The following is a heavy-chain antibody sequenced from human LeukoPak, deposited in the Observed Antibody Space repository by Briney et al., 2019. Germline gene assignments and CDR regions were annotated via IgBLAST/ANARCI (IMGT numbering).Heavy chain of an antibody. V-gene: IGHV4-39*01. CDR3: ARTTEGYAGGPGYSYYYYMDV. J-gene: IGHJ6*03. CDR1: GGSISSYY. D-gene: IGHD5-12*01. CDR2: MYYSGTT. Sequence: SETLSLTCIVSGGSISSYYWGWIRQPPGKGLEWIGTMYYSGTTYYNPSLKSRVTISVDTSKNQFSLKLSSVTAADTAVYYCARTTEGYAGGPGYSYYYYMDVWGKGTTVTISS.